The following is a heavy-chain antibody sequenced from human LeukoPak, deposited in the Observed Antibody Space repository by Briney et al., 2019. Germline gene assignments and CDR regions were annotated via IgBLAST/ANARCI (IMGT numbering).Heavy chain of an antibody. CDR2: IWYDGSNK. V-gene: IGHV3-33*08. CDR3: ARDLDIVVVPAAVPLDY. Sequence: GGSLRPSCAASGFTFSSYWMSWVRQAPGKGLEWVAVIWYDGSNKYYADSVKGRFTISRDNSKNTLYLQMNSLRAEDTAVYYCARDLDIVVVPAAVPLDYWGQGTLVTVSS. J-gene: IGHJ4*02. D-gene: IGHD2-2*02. CDR1: GFTFSSYW.